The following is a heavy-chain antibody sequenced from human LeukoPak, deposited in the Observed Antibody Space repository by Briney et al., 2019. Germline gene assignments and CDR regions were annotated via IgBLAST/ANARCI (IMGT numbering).Heavy chain of an antibody. V-gene: IGHV1-2*02. CDR2: INPNSGGT. CDR3: ARDLRFSYYYDSSGYYPTPDY. CDR1: GYTFTGYY. D-gene: IGHD3-22*01. J-gene: IGHJ4*02. Sequence: GASVKVSCKASGYTFTGYYMHWVRRAPGQGLEWMGWINPNSGGTNYAQKFQGRVTMTRDTSISTAYMELSRLRSDDTAVYYCARDLRFSYYYDSSGYYPTPDYWGQGTLVTVSS.